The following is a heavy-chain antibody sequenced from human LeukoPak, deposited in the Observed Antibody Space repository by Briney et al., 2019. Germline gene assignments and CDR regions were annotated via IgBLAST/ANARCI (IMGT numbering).Heavy chain of an antibody. CDR1: GGSISSSSYY. V-gene: IGHV4-39*07. CDR2: IYYSGST. D-gene: IGHD6-13*01. Sequence: SETLSLTCTVSGGSISSSSYYWGWIRQPPGKGLEWIGSIYYSGSTYYNPSLKSRVTISVDTSKNQFSLKLSSVTAADTAVYCCARGYIIAAAGSCWFDPWGQGTLVTVSS. CDR3: ARGYIIAAAGSCWFDP. J-gene: IGHJ5*02.